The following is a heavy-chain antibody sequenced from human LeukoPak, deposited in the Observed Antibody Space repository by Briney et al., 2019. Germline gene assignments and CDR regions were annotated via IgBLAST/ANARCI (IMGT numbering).Heavy chain of an antibody. V-gene: IGHV1-69*02. J-gene: IGHJ4*02. CDR3: ARSSYGSGIHEVGSDY. CDR1: GYTFTGYY. CDR2: IIPILGIA. D-gene: IGHD3-10*01. Sequence: RASVKVSCKAPGYTFTGYYMHWVRQAPGQGLEWMGRIIPILGIANYAQKFQGRVTITADKSTSTAYMELSSLRSEDTAVYYCARSSYGSGIHEVGSDYWGQGTLVTVSS.